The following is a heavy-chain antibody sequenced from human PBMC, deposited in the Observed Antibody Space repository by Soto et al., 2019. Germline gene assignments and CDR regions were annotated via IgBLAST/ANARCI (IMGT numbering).Heavy chain of an antibody. J-gene: IGHJ4*02. Sequence: SETLSLTCTVSGGSISSYYWNWIRQSPGKGLEWIGYIFYSGSTNYNPSLRSRVTISIDTSENQFSLKMSSVTAADTAVYYCARSYDFWSGYFNFWGQGTLVTVSS. D-gene: IGHD3-3*01. CDR2: IFYSGST. V-gene: IGHV4-59*01. CDR3: ARSYDFWSGYFNF. CDR1: GGSISSYY.